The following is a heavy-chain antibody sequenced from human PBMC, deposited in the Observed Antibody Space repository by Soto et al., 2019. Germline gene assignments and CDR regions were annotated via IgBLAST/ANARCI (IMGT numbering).Heavy chain of an antibody. CDR1: GGSIRSSSYY. J-gene: IGHJ4*02. CDR2: IYYSGST. CDR3: VQIAAGGTTDY. D-gene: IGHD6-13*01. Sequence: SETLSLTCTVSGGSIRSSSYYWGWIRQPPGKGLEWIASIYYSGSTYYNPSLKSRVTISVDTSKNQFSLKLSSVTAADTVVYYCVQIAAGGTTDYWGQGTLVTVSS. V-gene: IGHV4-39*01.